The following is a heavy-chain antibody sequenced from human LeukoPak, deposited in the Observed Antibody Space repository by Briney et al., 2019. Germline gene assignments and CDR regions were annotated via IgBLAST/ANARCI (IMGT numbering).Heavy chain of an antibody. CDR2: MNPNSGNT. CDR1: GYTFTSYD. D-gene: IGHD6-13*01. CDR3: ARVEAAAGPGFDY. V-gene: IGHV1-8*01. J-gene: IGHJ4*02. Sequence: ASVKVSCKASGYTFTSYDINWVRQATGQGLEWMGWMNPNSGNTGYAQKCQGRVTMTTNTSISTAYMELSSLRSEDTAVYYCARVEAAAGPGFDYWGQGTLVTVSS.